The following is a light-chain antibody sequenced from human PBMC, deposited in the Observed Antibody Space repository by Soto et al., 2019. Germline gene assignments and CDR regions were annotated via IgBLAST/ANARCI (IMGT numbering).Light chain of an antibody. CDR2: KAS. V-gene: IGKV1-5*03. CDR3: YQLNSYHQGFT. Sequence: DIQLRRPPLTLSASFRVRVTITCRSSQSISSWLAWYQQKPGKAPKLLIYKASTLESGVPSNFSGSGSGTEFTLTISSRQPEDLATYYCYQLNSYHQGFTFGHGTKVDIK. CDR1: QSISSW. J-gene: IGKJ3*01.